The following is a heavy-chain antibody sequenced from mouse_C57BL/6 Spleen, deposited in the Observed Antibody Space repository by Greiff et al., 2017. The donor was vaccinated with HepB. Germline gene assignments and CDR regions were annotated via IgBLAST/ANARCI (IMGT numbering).Heavy chain of an antibody. J-gene: IGHJ2*01. CDR3: AKNAYGSSYGYFDY. D-gene: IGHD1-1*01. CDR1: GFSLTSYG. CDR2: IWSGGST. V-gene: IGHV2-4*01. Sequence: VKLMESGPGLVQPSQSLSITCTVSGFSLTSYGVHWVRQPPGKGLEWLGVIWSGGSTDYNAAFISRLSISKDNSKSQVFFKMNSLQADDTAIYYCAKNAYGSSYGYFDYWGQGTTLTVSS.